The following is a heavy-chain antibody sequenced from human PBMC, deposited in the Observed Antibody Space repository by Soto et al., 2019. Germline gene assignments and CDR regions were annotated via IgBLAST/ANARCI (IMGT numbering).Heavy chain of an antibody. D-gene: IGHD6-6*01. Sequence: ASVKVSCKASGYTFTGYYMHWVRQAPGQGLEWMGWINPDSGGTNYAQKFQGRVTMTRDTSISTAYMELSRLRSDDTAVYYCAGSTSSSSPTFDYWGQGTLVTVSS. J-gene: IGHJ4*02. CDR3: AGSTSSSSPTFDY. CDR2: INPDSGGT. CDR1: GYTFTGYY. V-gene: IGHV1-2*02.